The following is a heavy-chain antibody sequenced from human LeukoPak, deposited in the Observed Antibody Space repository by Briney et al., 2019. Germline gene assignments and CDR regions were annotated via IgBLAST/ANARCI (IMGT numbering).Heavy chain of an antibody. D-gene: IGHD6-13*01. CDR2: ITNSGNSK. Sequence: PGGSLRLSCAASEFTFSSYSMNWVRQAPGKGLEWVSYITNSGNSKSYADSVKGRFTISRDNTKNSLYLQMNGLRAEDTAVYYCARSIGYGYGMDVWGQGTTVTVSS. CDR3: ARSIGYGYGMDV. J-gene: IGHJ6*02. V-gene: IGHV3-48*01. CDR1: EFTFSSYS.